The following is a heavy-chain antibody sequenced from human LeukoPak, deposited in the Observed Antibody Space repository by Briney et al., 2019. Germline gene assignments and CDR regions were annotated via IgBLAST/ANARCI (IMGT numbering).Heavy chain of an antibody. Sequence: PGGSLRLSCAASGFTFSSYGMHWVRQAPGKGLEWVAGISYDGSNKYYADSAKGRFTISRGTSKNTLYLQMNSLRAEDTAVYYCAKGQVWSDYWGQGTLVTVSS. CDR3: AKGQVWSDY. D-gene: IGHD5-18*01. V-gene: IGHV3-30*18. J-gene: IGHJ4*02. CDR1: GFTFSSYG. CDR2: ISYDGSNK.